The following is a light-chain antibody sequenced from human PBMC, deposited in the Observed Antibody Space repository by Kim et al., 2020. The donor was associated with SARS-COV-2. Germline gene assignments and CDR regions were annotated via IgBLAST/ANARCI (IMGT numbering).Light chain of an antibody. Sequence: DTLMTQSPATLSVSPGERATLSCRASLSVGSHLAWYQQKVGQAPRLLIYGISTRATGIPARFSGSESGAEFTLTISSLQSEDLAIYFCQQYGSWPITFGQGTRLEIK. CDR3: QQYGSWPIT. CDR2: GIS. J-gene: IGKJ5*01. V-gene: IGKV3-15*01. CDR1: LSVGSH.